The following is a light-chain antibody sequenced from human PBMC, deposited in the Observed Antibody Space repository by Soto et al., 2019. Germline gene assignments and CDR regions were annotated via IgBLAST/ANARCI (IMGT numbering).Light chain of an antibody. J-gene: IGKJ1*01. CDR3: QQSYSSPPT. V-gene: IGKV1-39*01. CDR1: QSISNH. CDR2: AAS. Sequence: DIQMTQSPSSLSASGEDRVIITCRASQSISNHLNWYQQKPGKDPKLLIFAASSLQSGVPSRFSGSRSGPAFTLTISSLQPEDFATYYCQQSYSSPPTFGQGTKVDIK.